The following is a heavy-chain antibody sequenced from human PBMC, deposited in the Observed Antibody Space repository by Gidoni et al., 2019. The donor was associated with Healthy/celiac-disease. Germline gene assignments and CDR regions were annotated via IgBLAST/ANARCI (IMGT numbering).Heavy chain of an antibody. V-gene: IGHV3-21*01. CDR2: ISSSSSYI. J-gene: IGHJ4*02. CDR3: ARDLSIVVVPAAIHY. D-gene: IGHD2-2*01. Sequence: EVQLVESGGGLVKPGGSLSLSCSPPGFPFSSYSMNWVRQAPGKGLEWVSSISSSSSYIYYADSLKGRFTISRDNAKNSLYLQMNSLRAEDTAVYYCARDLSIVVVPAAIHYWGQGTLVTVSS. CDR1: GFPFSSYS.